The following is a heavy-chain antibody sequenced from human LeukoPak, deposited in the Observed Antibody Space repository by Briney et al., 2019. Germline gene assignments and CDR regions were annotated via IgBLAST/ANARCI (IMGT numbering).Heavy chain of an antibody. CDR3: ARETAAGAFDY. V-gene: IGHV4-59*01. D-gene: IGHD6-13*01. CDR1: GGSISSYY. Sequence: SETLSLTCTVSGGSISSYYWSWIRQPPGKGLEWIGYIYYSGSTNYNPSLKSRVTISVDTSKNQFSLKLISVTAADTAVYYCARETAAGAFDYWGQGTLVTVSS. J-gene: IGHJ4*02. CDR2: IYYSGST.